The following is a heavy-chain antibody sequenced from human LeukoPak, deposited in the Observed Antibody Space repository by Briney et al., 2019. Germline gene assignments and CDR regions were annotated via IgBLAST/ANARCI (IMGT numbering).Heavy chain of an antibody. CDR3: ARSGAWYYDILTGYYKGPAENWFDP. D-gene: IGHD3-9*01. V-gene: IGHV1-2*02. CDR2: INPNSGGT. J-gene: IGHJ5*02. Sequence: GASVKVSCKASGYTFTGYYMHWVRQAPGQGLEWMGWINPNSGGTNYAQKFQGRVTMTRDTSISTAYMELSRLRSDDTAVYYCARSGAWYYDILTGYYKGPAENWFDPWGQGTLVTVSS. CDR1: GYTFTGYY.